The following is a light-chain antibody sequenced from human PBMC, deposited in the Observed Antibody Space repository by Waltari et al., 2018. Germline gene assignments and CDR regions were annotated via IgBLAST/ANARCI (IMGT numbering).Light chain of an antibody. CDR3: SSYTSSSTLGV. Sequence: QSALTQPASVSGSPGQSTTISCTGTSSAVGGYNYVSWYQQHPGKAPKLMIYDVSKRPSGVSNRFSGSKSGNTASLTISGLQAEDEADYYCSSYTSSSTLGVFGGGTKLTVL. J-gene: IGLJ2*01. CDR2: DVS. V-gene: IGLV2-14*01. CDR1: SSAVGGYNY.